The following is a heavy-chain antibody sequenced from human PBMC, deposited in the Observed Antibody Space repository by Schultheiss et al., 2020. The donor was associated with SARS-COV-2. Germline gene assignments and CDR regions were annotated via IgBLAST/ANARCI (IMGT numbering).Heavy chain of an antibody. Sequence: GESLKISCAASGFTFSSYAMSWVRQAPGKGLEWVSAISGSGGSTYYADSVKGRFTISRDNSKNTLYLQMNSLRAEDTAVYYCAKDGGYCTGGVCSFDYWGQGTLVTVSS. CDR3: AKDGGYCTGGVCSFDY. CDR2: ISGSGGST. J-gene: IGHJ4*02. V-gene: IGHV3-23*01. D-gene: IGHD2-8*02. CDR1: GFTFSSYA.